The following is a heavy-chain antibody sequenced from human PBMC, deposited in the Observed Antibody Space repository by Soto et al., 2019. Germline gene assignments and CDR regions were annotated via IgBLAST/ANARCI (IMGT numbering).Heavy chain of an antibody. CDR2: ISGSGGST. CDR1: GFTFSSYA. CDR3: AKGKGTITMVRGKLIYYGMDV. D-gene: IGHD3-10*01. Sequence: GGSLRLSCAASGFTFSSYAMSWVRQAPGKGLEWVSAISGSGGSTYYADSVKGRFTISRDNSKNTLYLQMNSLRAEDTAVYYCAKGKGTITMVRGKLIYYGMDVWGQGTTVTVSS. V-gene: IGHV3-23*01. J-gene: IGHJ6*02.